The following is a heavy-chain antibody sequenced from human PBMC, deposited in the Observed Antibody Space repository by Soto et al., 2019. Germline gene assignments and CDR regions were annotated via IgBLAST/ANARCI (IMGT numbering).Heavy chain of an antibody. CDR2: IIPIFGTA. V-gene: IGHV1-69*13. J-gene: IGHJ6*02. D-gene: IGHD6-13*01. Sequence: SVKVSCKASGGTFSSYAISWVRQAPGQGLEWMGGIIPIFGTANYAQKFQGRVTITADESTSTAYMELSSLRSEDTAVYYCARDLWGIAAAGVYAMDVWGQGTTVTVSS. CDR3: ARDLWGIAAAGVYAMDV. CDR1: GGTFSSYA.